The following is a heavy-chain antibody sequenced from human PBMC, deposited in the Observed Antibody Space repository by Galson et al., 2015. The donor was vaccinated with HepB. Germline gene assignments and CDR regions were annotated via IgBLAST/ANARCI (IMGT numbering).Heavy chain of an antibody. J-gene: IGHJ3*02. CDR1: GFTFSSYG. CDR2: ISYDGSNK. Sequence: SLRLSCAASGFTFSSYGMHWVRQAPGKGLEWVAVISYDGSNKYYADSVKGRFTISRDNAKNSLYLQMNSLRAEDTAVYYCAREGFTRGRDVFDIWGQGTMVTVSS. CDR3: AREGFTRGRDVFDI. D-gene: IGHD3-10*01. V-gene: IGHV3-30*03.